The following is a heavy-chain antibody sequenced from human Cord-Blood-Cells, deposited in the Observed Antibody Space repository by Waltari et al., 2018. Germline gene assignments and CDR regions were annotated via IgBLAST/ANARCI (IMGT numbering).Heavy chain of an antibody. CDR1: GGSISSGGYY. J-gene: IGHJ6*03. CDR2: IYYSGST. D-gene: IGHD3-10*01. Sequence: QVQLQESGPGLVKPSQTLSLTCTVSGGSISSGGYYWSWIRQHPGKGLEWIGYIYYSGSTYDNPSLKSRVTISVDTSKNQFSLNLSSVTAADTAVYYWARGGSGSYYYYYYMDVWGKGTTVTVAS. CDR3: ARGGSGSYYYYYYMDV. V-gene: IGHV4-31*03.